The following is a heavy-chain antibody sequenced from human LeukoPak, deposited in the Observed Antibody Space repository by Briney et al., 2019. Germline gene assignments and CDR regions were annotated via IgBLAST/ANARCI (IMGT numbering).Heavy chain of an antibody. CDR2: MSYDGSNK. Sequence: PGGSLRLSCAVSGFTFSSYAMHWVRQAPGKGLEWVTIMSYDGSNKYYADSVKGRFTISRDNSKNTLYLQMNSLRAEDTAVYYCARGPGAYYYYYYMDVWGKGTTVTISS. CDR1: GFTFSSYA. J-gene: IGHJ6*03. D-gene: IGHD3-10*01. CDR3: ARGPGAYYYYYYMDV. V-gene: IGHV3-30*04.